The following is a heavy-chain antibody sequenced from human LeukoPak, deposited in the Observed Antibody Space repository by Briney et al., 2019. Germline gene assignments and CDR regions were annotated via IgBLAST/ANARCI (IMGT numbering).Heavy chain of an antibody. D-gene: IGHD4-11*01. CDR2: LSYSGST. Sequence: SETLSLTCTVSGASISTYSCSWIRQSPGKGLEWIGDLSYSGSTNYNLSLESRVTISVDTSKNQFSLRLSSVTAADTALYYCATHTQSLYGMDVWGQGTTVTVSS. CDR3: ATHTQSLYGMDV. CDR1: GASISTYS. V-gene: IGHV4-59*08. J-gene: IGHJ6*02.